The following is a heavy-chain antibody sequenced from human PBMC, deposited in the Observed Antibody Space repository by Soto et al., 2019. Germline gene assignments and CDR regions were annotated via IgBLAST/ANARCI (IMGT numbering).Heavy chain of an antibody. V-gene: IGHV4-4*07. CDR2: IYTSGST. Sequence: SETLSLTCTVSGGSISSYCWSWIRQPAGKGLEWIGRIYTSGSTNYNPSLKSRVTMSVDTSKNQFSLKLSSVTAADTAVYYCARDTYGSGSYYYYYGMDVWGQGTTVTVSS. CDR1: GGSISSYC. CDR3: ARDTYGSGSYYYYYGMDV. D-gene: IGHD3-10*01. J-gene: IGHJ6*02.